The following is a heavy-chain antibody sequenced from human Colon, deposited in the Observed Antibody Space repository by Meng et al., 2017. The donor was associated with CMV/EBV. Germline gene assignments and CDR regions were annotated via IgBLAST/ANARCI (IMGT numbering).Heavy chain of an antibody. CDR3: SRRYGSRWNFPLGY. CDR2: IIPIFGTP. D-gene: IGHD1-7*01. V-gene: IGHV1-69*05. J-gene: IGHJ4*02. Sequence: SVKVSCKASGGTFSTYAFSWVRQAPGQGLEWMGGIIPIFGTPNYAQKFQGRVTITTDESTSTAYMELSSLRYEDMAVYYWSRRYGSRWNFPLGYWGQGTLVTVSS. CDR1: GGTFSTYA.